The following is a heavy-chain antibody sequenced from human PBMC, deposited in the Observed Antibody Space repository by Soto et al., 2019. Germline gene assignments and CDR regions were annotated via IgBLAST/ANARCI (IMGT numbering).Heavy chain of an antibody. CDR1: GFTFSSYW. Sequence: EVQLVESGGGLVQPGGSLRLSCEASGFTFSSYWMSWVRQAPGKGLEWVANIKQDGSEKYYVDSVKGRFTISRDNAKNSLYLQMNSLRAEDTAVYYCARGRSGYEPFDYWGQGTLVTVSS. V-gene: IGHV3-7*01. CDR3: ARGRSGYEPFDY. J-gene: IGHJ4*02. D-gene: IGHD5-12*01. CDR2: IKQDGSEK.